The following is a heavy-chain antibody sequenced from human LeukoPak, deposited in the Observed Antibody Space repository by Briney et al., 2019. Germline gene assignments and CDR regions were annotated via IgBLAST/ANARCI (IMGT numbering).Heavy chain of an antibody. J-gene: IGHJ4*02. CDR3: ARGYYYDSSRYYQYY. D-gene: IGHD3-22*01. V-gene: IGHV4-34*01. CDR1: XGSXSGYY. Sequence: TCAVXXGSXSGYYWSWVRQPPGKGVEWIGEINHSGSTNYNPSLKSRGNISVETSKNKYSLKQRYVTAADTAVYYCARGYYYDSSRYYQYYWGQGTLVTISS. CDR2: INHSGST.